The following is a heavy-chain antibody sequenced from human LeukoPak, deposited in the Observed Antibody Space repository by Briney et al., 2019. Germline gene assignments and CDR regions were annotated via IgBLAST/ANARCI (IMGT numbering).Heavy chain of an antibody. CDR1: GYTFTGYY. D-gene: IGHD7-27*01. CDR3: ARVRPGPYYFDY. Sequence: GASVKVSCKASGYTFTGYYMHWVRQAPGQGLEWMGIINPSGGSTSYAQKFQGRVTMTRDTSTSTVYMELSSLRSEDTAVYYCARVRPGPYYFDYWGQGTLVTVSS. J-gene: IGHJ4*02. CDR2: INPSGGST. V-gene: IGHV1-46*01.